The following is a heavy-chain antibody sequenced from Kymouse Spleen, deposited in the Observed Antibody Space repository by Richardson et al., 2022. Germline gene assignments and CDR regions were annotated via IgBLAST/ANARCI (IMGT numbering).Heavy chain of an antibody. J-gene: IGHJ6*02. V-gene: IGHV4-34*01. CDR1: GGSFSGYY. CDR3: ARNGSYYYYYGMDV. D-gene: IGHD1-26*01. Sequence: QVQLQQWGAGLLKPSETLSLTCAVYGGSFSGYYWSWIRQPPGKGLEWIGEINHSGSTNYNPSLKSRVTISVDTSKNQFSLKLSSVTAADTAVYYCARNGSYYYYYGMDVWGQGTTVTVSS. CDR2: INHSGST.